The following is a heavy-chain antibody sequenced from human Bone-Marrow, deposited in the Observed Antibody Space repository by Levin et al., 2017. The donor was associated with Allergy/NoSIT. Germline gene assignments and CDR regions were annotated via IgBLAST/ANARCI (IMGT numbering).Heavy chain of an antibody. V-gene: IGHV1-2*02. J-gene: IGHJ4*02. D-gene: IGHD6-13*01. Sequence: KISCKTSGYTFTDYNIHWVRQAPGQGLEWVAWINPNTGGNKFAEKFQGRVTLTRDRSTSTVYMELNTLRSDASAVYFCARAGYTSRWQTAAESYDYWGQGTRVTVSS. CDR3: ARAGYTSRWQTAAESYDY. CDR2: INPNTGGN. CDR1: GYTFTDYN.